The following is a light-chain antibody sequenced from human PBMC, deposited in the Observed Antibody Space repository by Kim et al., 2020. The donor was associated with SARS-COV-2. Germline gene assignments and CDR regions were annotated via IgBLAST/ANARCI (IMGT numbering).Light chain of an antibody. V-gene: IGLV2-14*03. CDR2: NVS. Sequence: QSITFSCTGTRDDICDFDFVSWYQQHPGNAPRLLLYNVSQRPSGVSDRFSGSKSGNTASLTISGLQTADEADYYCSSYSATSTLVLFGGGTQLTVL. CDR3: SSYSATSTLVL. J-gene: IGLJ2*01. CDR1: RDDICDFDF.